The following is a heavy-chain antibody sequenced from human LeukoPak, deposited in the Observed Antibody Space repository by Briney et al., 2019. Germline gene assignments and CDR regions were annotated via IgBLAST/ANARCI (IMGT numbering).Heavy chain of an antibody. CDR2: IFYSGIT. Sequence: SETLSLTCTVSGDSISGFYWSWIRQPPGKGLEWIGYIFYSGITNYNPSLKSRVTISVDTSKNQFSLKLSSVTAADTAVYYCARTSSRFDYWGQGTLVTVSS. CDR3: ARTSSRFDY. D-gene: IGHD6-13*01. J-gene: IGHJ4*02. CDR1: GDSISGFY. V-gene: IGHV4-59*12.